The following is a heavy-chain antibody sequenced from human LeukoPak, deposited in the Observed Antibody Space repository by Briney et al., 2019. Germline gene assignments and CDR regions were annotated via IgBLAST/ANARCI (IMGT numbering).Heavy chain of an antibody. D-gene: IGHD4-23*01. CDR2: IYTSGST. CDR3: ARDLGRNTVVTGY. J-gene: IGHJ4*02. V-gene: IGHV4-61*02. Sequence: PSQTLSLTCTVSGGSISSGSYYWSWIRQPAGKGLEWIGRIYTSGSTNYNPSLKSRVTISVDTSKNQFSLKLSSVTAADTAVYYCARDLGRNTVVTGYWGQGTLVTVSS. CDR1: GGSISSGSYY.